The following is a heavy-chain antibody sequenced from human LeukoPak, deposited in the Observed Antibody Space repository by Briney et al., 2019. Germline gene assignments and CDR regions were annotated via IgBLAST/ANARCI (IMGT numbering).Heavy chain of an antibody. CDR1: GGSISSGSYY. V-gene: IGHV4-39*01. J-gene: IGHJ4*02. CDR2: IYYSGST. Sequence: PSETLSLTCTVSGGSISSGSYYWGWIRQSPGEGLEWIGSIYYSGSTFYNPSLKSRVTISVDTSKNQVSLKLSSVTAADTAVYYCARQRGAAAGPLLFDYWGQGTMVTVPS. D-gene: IGHD6-13*01. CDR3: ARQRGAAAGPLLFDY.